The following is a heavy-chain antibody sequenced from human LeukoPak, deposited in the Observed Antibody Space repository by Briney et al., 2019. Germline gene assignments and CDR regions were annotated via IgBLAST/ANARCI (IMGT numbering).Heavy chain of an antibody. CDR2: ISSSSSYI. CDR1: GFTFSSYS. J-gene: IGHJ4*02. Sequence: KAGGSLRLSCAASGFTFSSYSMNWVRQAPGKGLEWVSSISSSSSYIYYADSVKGRFTISRDNAKNSLYLQMNSLRAEDTAVYYCTRHGHDFWSGYQVDSTDDYWGQGTLVTVSS. CDR3: TRHGHDFWSGYQVDSTDDY. V-gene: IGHV3-21*04. D-gene: IGHD3-3*01.